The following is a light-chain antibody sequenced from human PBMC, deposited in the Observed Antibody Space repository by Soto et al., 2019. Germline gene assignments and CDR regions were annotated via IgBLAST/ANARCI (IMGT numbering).Light chain of an antibody. V-gene: IGKV1-39*01. Sequence: DIQMTQSPSSLSASVGDRVTISCRSSQSIYSYLNWYQQRQANVPNLLIYAASSLQSGVPSRFSGSGSGTDFTLTISILQPEESANYYCQQSYSTPPTFGGGTQVEIK. CDR2: AAS. CDR3: QQSYSTPPT. J-gene: IGKJ4*01. CDR1: QSIYSY.